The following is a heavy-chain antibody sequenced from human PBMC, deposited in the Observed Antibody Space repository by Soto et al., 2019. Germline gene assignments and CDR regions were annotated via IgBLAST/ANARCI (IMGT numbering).Heavy chain of an antibody. CDR2: INSDGSST. CDR1: GFTFSSYS. J-gene: IGHJ4*02. Sequence: HPGGSLRLSCAASGFTFSSYSMNWVRQAPGKGLVWVSRINSDGSSTSYADSVKGRFTISRDNVKNTLYLQMNSLRVEDTAVYYCARRVAAAAPYYFDYWGQGSQVTVSS. D-gene: IGHD6-13*01. CDR3: ARRVAAAAPYYFDY. V-gene: IGHV3-74*01.